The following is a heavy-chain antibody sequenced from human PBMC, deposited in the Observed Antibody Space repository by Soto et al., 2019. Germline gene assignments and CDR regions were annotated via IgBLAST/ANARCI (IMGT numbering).Heavy chain of an antibody. Sequence: SVKVSCKPSGGSFTMYGISWVRQAPGQGLEWMGGIIPRFGSPNYAQNFQGRVTITSDESSSTVYMELSSLRIEDTSISTAYMELSRLRSDDTAVYYCARDVRSNDILPYYYYGMDVWGQGTTVTVSS. D-gene: IGHD3-9*01. J-gene: IGHJ6*02. CDR2: IIPRFGSP. CDR1: GGSFTMYG. CDR3: YMELSRLRSDDTAVYYCARDVRSNDILPYYYYGMDV. V-gene: IGHV1-69*13.